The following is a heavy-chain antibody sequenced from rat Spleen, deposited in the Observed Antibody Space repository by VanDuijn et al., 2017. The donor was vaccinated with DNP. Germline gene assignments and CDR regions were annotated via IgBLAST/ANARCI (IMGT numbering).Heavy chain of an antibody. V-gene: IGHV5-27*01. CDR2: ISTGSVTT. CDR3: TTVDSGYYAMDA. J-gene: IGHJ4*01. D-gene: IGHD4-3*01. Sequence: EVQLVESGGGLVQPGRSLKLSCAASGFTFSDYYMAWVRQAPTKGLEWVASISTGSVTTYYRDSVKGRFTISRDNAKSTLYLQMDSLRSEDTATYYCTTVDSGYYAMDAWGQGTSVTVSS. CDR1: GFTFSDYY.